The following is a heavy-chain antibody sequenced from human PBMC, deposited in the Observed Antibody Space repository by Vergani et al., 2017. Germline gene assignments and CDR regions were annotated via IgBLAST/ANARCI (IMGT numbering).Heavy chain of an antibody. CDR2: IQYDASDP. J-gene: IGHJ4*02. V-gene: IGHV3-30*02. D-gene: IGHD5-18*01. Sequence: QVQLVESGGGVVQPGGSRRLSCAASGFSFSSYGMHWVRQVPGKGLEWVAYIQYDASDPNYADSVKGRFTISRDDSKRLAYLQLSGLKTEDTAVYFCSRGRGYSFGYSDYWGQGTLVTVSS. CDR3: SRGRGYSFGYSDY. CDR1: GFSFSSYG.